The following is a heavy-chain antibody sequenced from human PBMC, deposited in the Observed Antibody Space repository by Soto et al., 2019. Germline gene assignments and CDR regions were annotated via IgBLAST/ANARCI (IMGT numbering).Heavy chain of an antibody. J-gene: IGHJ4*02. CDR2: IYYSGST. Sequence: QVQLQESGPGLVKPSETLSLTCTVSGGSISSYYWSWIRQPPGKGLEWIGYIYYSGSTNSNPSLKSRVTISVDTSKNQVSLKLSSVTAADTAVYYCARGGERVALPSGYWGQGTLVTVSS. D-gene: IGHD2-15*01. CDR1: GGSISSYY. V-gene: IGHV4-59*01. CDR3: ARGGERVALPSGY.